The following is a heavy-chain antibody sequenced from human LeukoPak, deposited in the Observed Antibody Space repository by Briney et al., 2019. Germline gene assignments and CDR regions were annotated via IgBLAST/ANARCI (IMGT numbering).Heavy chain of an antibody. D-gene: IGHD2-15*01. CDR2: ISGSGGST. J-gene: IGHJ4*02. Sequence: PGGSLRLSCAASGFTFSSYVMSWVRQAPGKGLEWVSTISGSGGSTYYADSVKGRFTISRDNSKNTLYLQMNSLRAEDTAVYYCANTLYCSGGSCPPDYWGQGTLVTVSS. CDR1: GFTFSSYV. CDR3: ANTLYCSGGSCPPDY. V-gene: IGHV3-23*01.